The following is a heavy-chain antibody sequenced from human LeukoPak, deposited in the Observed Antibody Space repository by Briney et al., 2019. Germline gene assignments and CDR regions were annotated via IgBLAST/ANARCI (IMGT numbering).Heavy chain of an antibody. CDR1: GFTFSTYA. CDR2: ISGSGYST. Sequence: PGGSLRLSCAASGFTFSTYAMSWVRQAPGKGLEWVSAISGSGYSTYYADSVKGRFTISRDNSKNTLDLQMNSLRAEDTAVYYCAKQQRYITSSSDYWGQGTLVTVSS. D-gene: IGHD6-6*01. J-gene: IGHJ4*02. V-gene: IGHV3-23*01. CDR3: AKQQRYITSSSDY.